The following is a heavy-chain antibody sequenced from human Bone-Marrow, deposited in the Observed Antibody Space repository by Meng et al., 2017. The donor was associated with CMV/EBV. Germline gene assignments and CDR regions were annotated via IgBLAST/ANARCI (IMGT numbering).Heavy chain of an antibody. CDR1: NGSISSGGYY. Sequence: SETLSLTCTVSNGSISSGGYYWSWIRQHPGKGLEWIGYIYYSGSAYYNPFLKSRVIISVDTSKNQFSLKLSSVSAADTAVYYCARGDGYATFDYWVQGALVTVSS. J-gene: IGHJ4*02. CDR2: IYYSGSA. V-gene: IGHV4-31*03. D-gene: IGHD5-24*01. CDR3: ARGDGYATFDY.